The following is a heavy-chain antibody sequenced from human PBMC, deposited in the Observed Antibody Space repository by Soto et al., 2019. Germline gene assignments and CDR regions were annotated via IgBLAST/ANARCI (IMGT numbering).Heavy chain of an antibody. CDR1: GFSFGGYA. V-gene: IGHV3-23*01. D-gene: IGHD3-9*01. CDR2: ISGSGSST. CDR3: AKTESFNGYYNAFDY. J-gene: IGHJ4*02. Sequence: GGSLRLSCAASGFSFGGYAVTWVRQAPGKGLEWVSSISGSGSSTYYADSVKGRFTISRDNSKKTLYLQMESLTAGDTAVYYCAKTESFNGYYNAFDYWGQGXRVTVSS.